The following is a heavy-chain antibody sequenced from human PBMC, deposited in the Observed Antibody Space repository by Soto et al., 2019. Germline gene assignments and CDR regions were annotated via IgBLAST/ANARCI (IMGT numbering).Heavy chain of an antibody. D-gene: IGHD3-10*01. CDR3: ARSMVRGVIIYVSRLEFDP. CDR2: INHSGST. V-gene: IGHV4-34*01. CDR1: GGSFSGYY. Sequence: PSETLSLTCAVYGGSFSGYYWSWIRQPPGKGLEWTGEINHSGSTNYNPSLKSRVTISVDTSKNQFSLKLSSVTAADTAVYYCARSMVRGVIIYVSRLEFDPWGQGTLVTVSS. J-gene: IGHJ5*02.